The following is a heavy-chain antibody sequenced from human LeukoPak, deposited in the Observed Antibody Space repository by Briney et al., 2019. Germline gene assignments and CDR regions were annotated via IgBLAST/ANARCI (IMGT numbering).Heavy chain of an antibody. V-gene: IGHV5-51*01. D-gene: IGHD3-22*01. CDR2: IYPGDSDT. CDR3: ARFLRSGYYVQKSSNFHY. CDR1: GYSFTSYW. J-gene: IGHJ4*02. Sequence: GESLKISCKGSGYSFTSYWIGGVRQMPGKGLEWMGIIYPGDSDTRYSPSFQGQVTISADKSISTAYLQWSSLKASDTAMYYCARFLRSGYYVQKSSNFHYWGQGTLVTVSS.